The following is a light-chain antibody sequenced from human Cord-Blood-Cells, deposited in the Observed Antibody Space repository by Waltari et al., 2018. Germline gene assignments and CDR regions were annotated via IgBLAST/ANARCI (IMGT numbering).Light chain of an antibody. CDR3: SSYAGSNNLV. CDR1: SSDVGGYNY. J-gene: IGLJ2*01. V-gene: IGLV2-8*01. Sequence: QSALTQPPSASGSPGQSVTISCTGTSSDVGGYNYVSWYQQHPGKAPKLVFYEVSKRPSGVPDRFSGSKSGHTASLTVSGLQAEDEADYYCSSYAGSNNLVFGGGTKLTVL. CDR2: EVS.